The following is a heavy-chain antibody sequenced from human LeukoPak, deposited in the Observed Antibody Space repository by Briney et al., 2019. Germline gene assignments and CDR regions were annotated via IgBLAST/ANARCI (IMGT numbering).Heavy chain of an antibody. Sequence: PGGSLRLSCAASGFTFRDYYMHWVRQAPGKGLEWISYISNNGDTIYYADSVRGRFIISRDNARNSLFLQMNSLRAEDTAVYFCATYDSGWYLTYWGQGTLVTVSS. CDR3: ATYDSGWYLTY. CDR1: GFTFRDYY. V-gene: IGHV3-11*04. CDR2: ISNNGDTI. J-gene: IGHJ4*02. D-gene: IGHD6-19*01.